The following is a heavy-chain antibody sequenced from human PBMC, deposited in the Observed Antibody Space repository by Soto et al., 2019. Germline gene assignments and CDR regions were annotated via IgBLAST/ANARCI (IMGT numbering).Heavy chain of an antibody. V-gene: IGHV1-24*01. D-gene: IGHD5-18*01. CDR1: GYTLTELS. CDR3: ARQLNTAMVTYYYYGMDV. CDR2: FDPEDGTA. J-gene: IGHJ6*02. Sequence: GASEKVSCKFSGYTLTELSMHWVRQAPGKWLEWMGGFDPEDGTANYAQKFQGRVTITADESTSTAYMELSSLRSEDTAVYYCARQLNTAMVTYYYYGMDVWGQGTTVTVSS.